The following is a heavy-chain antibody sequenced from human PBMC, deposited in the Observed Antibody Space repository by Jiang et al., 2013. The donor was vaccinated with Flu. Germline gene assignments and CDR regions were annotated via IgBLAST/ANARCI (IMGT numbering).Heavy chain of an antibody. CDR1: GGSISSSSYY. Sequence: GPGLVKPSETLSLTCTVSGGSISSSSYYWGWIRQPPGKGLEWIGSIYYSGSTYYNPSLKSRVTISVDTSKNQFSLKLSSVTAADTAVYYCARHFGSGPDFDYWGQGTLVTVSS. CDR3: ARHFGSGPDFDY. J-gene: IGHJ4*02. CDR2: IYYSGST. V-gene: IGHV4-39*01. D-gene: IGHD6-19*01.